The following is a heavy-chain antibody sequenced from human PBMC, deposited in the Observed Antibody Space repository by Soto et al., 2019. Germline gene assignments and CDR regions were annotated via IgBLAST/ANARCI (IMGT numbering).Heavy chain of an antibody. D-gene: IGHD6-13*01. CDR2: ISGSGGST. CDR3: ARNTPPSGLRSWYYYYGMDV. V-gene: IGHV3-23*01. Sequence: GGSLRLSCAASGFTFSSYAMSWVRQAPGKGLEWVSAISGSGGSTYYADSVRGRFTISRDNSKNTLFLQMNSLRAEDTAVYYCARNTPPSGLRSWYYYYGMDVWGQGTKVTVS. CDR1: GFTFSSYA. J-gene: IGHJ6*02.